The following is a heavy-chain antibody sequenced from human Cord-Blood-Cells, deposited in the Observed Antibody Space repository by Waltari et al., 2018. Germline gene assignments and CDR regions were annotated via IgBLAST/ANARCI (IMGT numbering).Heavy chain of an antibody. CDR2: ISGSGGST. CDR3: AKVIAAAAKYGMDV. D-gene: IGHD6-13*01. J-gene: IGHJ6*02. Sequence: EVQLLESGGGLVQSGGSLRLSCAASGFTFSSYAMSYVRQAPGKGLEWVSAISGSGGSTYYADSVKGRFTISRDNSKNTLYLQMNSLRAEDTAVYYCAKVIAAAAKYGMDVWGQGTTVTVSS. CDR1: GFTFSSYA. V-gene: IGHV3-23*01.